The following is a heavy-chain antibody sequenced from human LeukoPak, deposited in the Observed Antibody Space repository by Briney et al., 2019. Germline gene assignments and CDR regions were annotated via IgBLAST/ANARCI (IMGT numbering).Heavy chain of an antibody. Sequence: GGSLRLSCAASGFTFNPFEMNWVRQAPGKGLEWVSSISGPGSAIYYGDSVKGRFTISRDNPKNSLYLQMDSLRAEDTAVYYCARHQFDSYFDYWGQGTLVTVSS. V-gene: IGHV3-48*03. CDR2: ISGPGSAI. CDR3: ARHQFDSYFDY. J-gene: IGHJ4*02. CDR1: GFTFNPFE. D-gene: IGHD3-9*01.